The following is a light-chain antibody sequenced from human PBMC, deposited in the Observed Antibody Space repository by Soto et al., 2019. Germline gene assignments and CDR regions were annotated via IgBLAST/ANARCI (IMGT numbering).Light chain of an antibody. CDR2: DAS. Sequence: ETVLTQSPATLSLSPWERATLSCRASQSVNNNYLAWYQQKPGQAPRLLIYDASSRATGIPDRFSGGGSGTDFTLTISRLEPEDFAVYYCQQFSSYPLTFGGGTKVDIK. J-gene: IGKJ4*01. V-gene: IGKV3-20*01. CDR3: QQFSSYPLT. CDR1: QSVNNNY.